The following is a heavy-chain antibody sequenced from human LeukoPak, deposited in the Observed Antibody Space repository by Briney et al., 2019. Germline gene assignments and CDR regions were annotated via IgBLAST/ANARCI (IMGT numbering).Heavy chain of an antibody. CDR3: ARARVAVAGFFDY. Sequence: GGSLRLSCAASGFIFSDYYFSWIRQAPGKGLEWLSYISGSGSTMYYSGSVKGRFTISRDNAKNSLFLQMNSLRVEDTAVYFCARARVAVAGFFDYWGQGTLVTVSS. CDR2: ISGSGSTM. D-gene: IGHD6-19*01. CDR1: GFIFSDYY. J-gene: IGHJ4*02. V-gene: IGHV3-11*04.